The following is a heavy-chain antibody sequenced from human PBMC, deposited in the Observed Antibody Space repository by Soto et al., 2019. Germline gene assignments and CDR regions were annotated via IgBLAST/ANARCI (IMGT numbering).Heavy chain of an antibody. CDR3: ARPWNSDYTTDAYDI. J-gene: IGHJ3*02. CDR1: GFTFSNYW. Sequence: LRLSCAASGFTFSNYWMTWVRQAPGKGLEWVANIKLDGSEKYYVDSVKGRFTISRDNAKSSLYLQMNSLRAEDTAVYYCARPWNSDYTTDAYDIWGQGTMITVSS. D-gene: IGHD3-3*01. CDR2: IKLDGSEK. V-gene: IGHV3-7*01.